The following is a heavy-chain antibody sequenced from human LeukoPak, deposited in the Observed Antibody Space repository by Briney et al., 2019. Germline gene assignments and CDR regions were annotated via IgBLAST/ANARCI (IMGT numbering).Heavy chain of an antibody. J-gene: IGHJ5*02. CDR2: INPKNGYA. Sequence: ASVKVSCKASGYTFTSYGISWVRQAPGQGLEWLGWINPKNGYATYEGNFLGRLTMTSDKSTSTISMDLISLRSDDTAIYYCAKAGRSDYFLRWFDPWGQGTLVTVSS. CDR3: AKAGRSDYFLRWFDP. D-gene: IGHD3-10*01. V-gene: IGHV1-18*01. CDR1: GYTFTSYG.